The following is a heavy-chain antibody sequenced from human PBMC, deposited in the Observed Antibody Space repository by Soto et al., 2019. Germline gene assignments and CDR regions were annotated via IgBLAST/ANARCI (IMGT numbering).Heavy chain of an antibody. Sequence: PGGSLRLSCAASGFTFTTAWINWVRQAPGKGLEWVSAISGSGGSTYYADSVKGRFTISRDNSKNTLYLQMNSLRAEDTAVYYCAKTPSPVAVATTFDYWGQGTLVTVSS. CDR3: AKTPSPVAVATTFDY. D-gene: IGHD5-12*01. V-gene: IGHV3-23*01. CDR1: GFTFTTAW. CDR2: ISGSGGST. J-gene: IGHJ4*02.